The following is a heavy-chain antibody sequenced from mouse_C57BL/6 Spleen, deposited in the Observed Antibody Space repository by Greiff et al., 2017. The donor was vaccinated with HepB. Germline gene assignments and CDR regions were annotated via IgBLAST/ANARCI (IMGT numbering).Heavy chain of an antibody. CDR1: GYSITSGYG. J-gene: IGHJ2*01. V-gene: IGHV3-2*02. Sequence: DVKLQESGPGLVKPSQSLSLTCTVTGYSITSGYGWNWIRQFPGNKLEWMGYISYSGSTNYNPSLKSRISITRDTSKNQFFLQLNSVTTEDTATYYCARTARIKYWSQGTTLTGSS. D-gene: IGHD1-2*01. CDR2: ISYSGST. CDR3: ARTARIKY.